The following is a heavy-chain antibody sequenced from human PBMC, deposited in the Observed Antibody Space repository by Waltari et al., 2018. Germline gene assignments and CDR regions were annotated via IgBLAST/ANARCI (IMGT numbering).Heavy chain of an antibody. CDR2: IYYSGST. D-gene: IGHD3-22*01. CDR1: GGSIRSYY. CDR3: ARGYYDSSGPRLIDY. Sequence: QVQLQESGPGLVKPSETLSLTCTVSGGSIRSYYWRWIRPPPGKGLEWIGYIYYSGSTNYNPSLKSRVTISVDTSKNQFSLKLSSVTAADTAVYYCARGYYDSSGPRLIDYWGQGTLVTVSS. V-gene: IGHV4-59*01. J-gene: IGHJ4*02.